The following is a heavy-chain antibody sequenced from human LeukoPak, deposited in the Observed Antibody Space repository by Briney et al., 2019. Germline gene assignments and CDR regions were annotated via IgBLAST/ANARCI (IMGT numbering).Heavy chain of an antibody. V-gene: IGHV3-23*01. D-gene: IGHD2-15*01. Sequence: GGSLRLSCAASGFTFSDYVMSWVRQAPGKGLEWVSAISISVGSTYYADSVKGRFTISRDNSKNTLYVQMNSLRAEDTAVYYCAKGGGSYFFDYWGQGTLVTVAS. CDR2: ISISVGST. J-gene: IGHJ4*02. CDR3: AKGGGSYFFDY. CDR1: GFTFSDYV.